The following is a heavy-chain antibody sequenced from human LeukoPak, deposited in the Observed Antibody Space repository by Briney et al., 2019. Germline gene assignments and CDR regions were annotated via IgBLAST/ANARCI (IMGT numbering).Heavy chain of an antibody. D-gene: IGHD6-13*01. CDR1: GYTFTGYY. J-gene: IGHJ1*01. CDR2: INPNSGGT. V-gene: IGHV1-2*02. Sequence: ASVKVSCKASGYTFTGYYMHWVRQAPGQGLEWMGWINPNSGGTNYAQKFQGRVTTTRDTSISTAYMELSRLRSDDTAVYYCARPSQSLGYGAAGTEIPHWGQGTLVTVSS. CDR3: ARPSQSLGYGAAGTEIPH.